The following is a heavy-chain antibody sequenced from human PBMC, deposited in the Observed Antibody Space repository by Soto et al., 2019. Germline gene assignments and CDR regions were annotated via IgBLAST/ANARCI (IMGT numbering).Heavy chain of an antibody. Sequence: EVQMVQSGAEVRKPGESLKISCQGSGYAFLTYWIGWVRQMPGKGLEWMGIVYPADSDARYSPLFQGQVTISIDKSINTAYLQWDSLQASDTAMYFCARLDFRHYYFDNWGQGTFVTVSS. CDR2: VYPADSDA. CDR3: ARLDFRHYYFDN. D-gene: IGHD1-1*01. CDR1: GYAFLTYW. J-gene: IGHJ4*02. V-gene: IGHV5-51*03.